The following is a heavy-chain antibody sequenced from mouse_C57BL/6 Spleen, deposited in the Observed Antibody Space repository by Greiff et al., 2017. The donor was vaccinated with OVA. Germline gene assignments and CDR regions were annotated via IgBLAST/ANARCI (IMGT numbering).Heavy chain of an antibody. CDR1: GYSFTSYY. CDR3: AREVDYYGSSYGY. J-gene: IGHJ2*01. V-gene: IGHV1-66*01. D-gene: IGHD1-1*01. Sequence: QVQLQQSGPELVKPGASVKISCKASGYSFTSYYIHWVKQRPGQGLEWIGWIYPGSGNTKYNEKFKGKATLTADTSSSTAYMQLSSLTSEDSAVYYCAREVDYYGSSYGYWGQGTTLTVSS. CDR2: IYPGSGNT.